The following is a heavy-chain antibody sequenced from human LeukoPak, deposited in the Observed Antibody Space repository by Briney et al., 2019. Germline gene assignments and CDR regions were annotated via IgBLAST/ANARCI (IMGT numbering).Heavy chain of an antibody. D-gene: IGHD3-10*01. J-gene: IGHJ4*02. V-gene: IGHV4-61*02. CDR2: IYTSGSP. CDR3: AREPTSMVRGVPN. Sequence: PSETLSLTCTVSGGSISSGSYYWSWIRQPAGKGLEWIGRIYTSGSPNYNPSLKSRVTISVDTSKNQFSLKLSSVTAADTAVYYCAREPTSMVRGVPNWGQGTLVTVSS. CDR1: GGSISSGSYY.